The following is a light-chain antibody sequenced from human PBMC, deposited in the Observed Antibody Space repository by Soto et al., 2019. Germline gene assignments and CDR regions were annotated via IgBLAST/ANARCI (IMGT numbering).Light chain of an antibody. J-gene: IGKJ1*01. CDR1: QTVLHSSNNRNY. V-gene: IGKV4-1*01. CDR2: WAS. Sequence: DIVMTQSPDSLAVSLGERATINCKSSQTVLHSSNNRNYMAWYQQSPGQPPKLLIYWASSRVSGVPDRFSGSGSGTDFTLTINSLQPEDVAVYYCQQFFTSRRTFGQGTRVEIE. CDR3: QQFFTSRRT.